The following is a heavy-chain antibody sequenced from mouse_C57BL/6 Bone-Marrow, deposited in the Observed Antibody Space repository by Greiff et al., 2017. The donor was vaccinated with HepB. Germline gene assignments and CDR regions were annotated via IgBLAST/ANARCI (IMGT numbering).Heavy chain of an antibody. J-gene: IGHJ2*01. V-gene: IGHV1-81*01. CDR3: ARSDGLYGYDGY. CDR2: IYPRSGNT. CDR1: GYTFTSYG. Sequence: QVQLKQSGAELARPGASVKLSCKASGYTFTSYGISWVKQRTGQGLEWIGEIYPRSGNTYYNEKFKGKATLTADKSSSTAYMELRSLTSEDSAVYFCARSDGLYGYDGYWGQGTTLTVSS. D-gene: IGHD2-2*01.